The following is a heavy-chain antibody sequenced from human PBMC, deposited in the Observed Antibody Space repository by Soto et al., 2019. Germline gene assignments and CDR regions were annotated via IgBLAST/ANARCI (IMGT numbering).Heavy chain of an antibody. J-gene: IGHJ3*01. D-gene: IGHD6-19*01. CDR1: GFIFNTYG. V-gene: IGHV3-33*01. CDR3: ARGIGLVVRGDSFDL. Sequence: QVQLVESGGGVVQSGGSLRLSCAASGFIFNTYGMHWVRQAPGKGLEWVAVIWSDGSYKYFGDFVKGRFTVSRDNSKMYLQMSSLRADDTAVYYCARGIGLVVRGDSFDLWGQGTMVTVSS. CDR2: IWSDGSYK.